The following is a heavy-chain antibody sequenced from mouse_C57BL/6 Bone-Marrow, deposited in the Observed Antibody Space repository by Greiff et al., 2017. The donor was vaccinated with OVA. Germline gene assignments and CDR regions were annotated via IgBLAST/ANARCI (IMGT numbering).Heavy chain of an antibody. J-gene: IGHJ4*01. V-gene: IGHV5-12*01. Sequence: EVMLVESGGGLVQPGGSLKLSCAASGFTFSDYYMYWVRQTPEKRLEWVAYISNGGGSTYYPDTVKGRFTISRDNAKNTLYLQMSRLKSEDTAMYYCARRGRRQPAMDYWGQGTSVTVSS. CDR3: ARRGRRQPAMDY. D-gene: IGHD3-2*01. CDR1: GFTFSDYY. CDR2: ISNGGGST.